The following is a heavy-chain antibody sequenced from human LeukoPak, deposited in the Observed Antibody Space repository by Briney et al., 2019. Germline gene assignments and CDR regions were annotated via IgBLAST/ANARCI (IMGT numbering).Heavy chain of an antibody. D-gene: IGHD3-10*01. J-gene: IGHJ6*02. Sequence: GGSLRLSCAASGFTFSSYAMSWVRQAPGKGLEWVSAISGSGGSTYYADSVKGRFTISRDNSKNTLYLQMNSLRAEDTAVYYCAKNYDSGRGVPYGMDVWGQGTTVTVSS. CDR3: AKNYDSGRGVPYGMDV. CDR2: ISGSGGST. CDR1: GFTFSSYA. V-gene: IGHV3-23*01.